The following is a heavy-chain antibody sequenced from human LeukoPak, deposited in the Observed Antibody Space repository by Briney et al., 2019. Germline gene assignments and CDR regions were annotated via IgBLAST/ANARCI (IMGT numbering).Heavy chain of an antibody. CDR2: ISSSGSTI. CDR1: GFTFNDYY. V-gene: IGHV3-11*01. Sequence: MTGGSLRLSCAASGFTFNDYYMSWIRQAPGKGLEWVSYISSSGSTIYYADSVKGRFTISRDNAKNSLYLQMNSLRAEDTAVYFCAKVTSNYMDVWGKGTTVAVSS. J-gene: IGHJ6*03. CDR3: AKVTSNYMDV.